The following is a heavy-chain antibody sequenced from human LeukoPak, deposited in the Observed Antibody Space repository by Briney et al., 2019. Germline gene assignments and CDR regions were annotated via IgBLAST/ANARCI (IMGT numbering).Heavy chain of an antibody. V-gene: IGHV4-59*01. CDR3: AREESMVRGVSWFDP. CDR1: GFTFSSYS. CDR2: IYYSGST. Sequence: GSLRLSCAASGFTFSSYSMNWVRQPPGKGLEWIGYIYYSGSTNYNPSLKSRVTISVDTSKNQFSLKLSSVTAADTAVYYCAREESMVRGVSWFDPWGQGTLVTVSP. D-gene: IGHD3-10*01. J-gene: IGHJ5*02.